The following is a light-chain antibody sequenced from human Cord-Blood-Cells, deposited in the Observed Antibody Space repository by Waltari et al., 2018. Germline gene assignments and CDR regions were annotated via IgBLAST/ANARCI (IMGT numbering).Light chain of an antibody. Sequence: DIQMTPAPSSVSASVGDRVTITFRARQGISSWLAWYQQKPRKGPKLLNYAASSFQSGVPSRFSCHGTGTGFHLTIRSLQTEDFATYYCQQANSFPLTFGGGNKVENK. CDR1: QGISSW. J-gene: IGKJ4*01. V-gene: IGKV1D-12*01. CDR3: QQANSFPLT. CDR2: AAS.